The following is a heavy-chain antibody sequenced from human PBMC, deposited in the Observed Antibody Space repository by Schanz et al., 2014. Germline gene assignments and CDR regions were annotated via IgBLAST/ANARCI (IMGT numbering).Heavy chain of an antibody. V-gene: IGHV3-23*04. Sequence: EVQLVESGGDLVQPGGSLSLSCAASGFTFSNYAMSWVRQAPGKGLDWVSAINSGGDSTYYADSVKGRLTISRDNSKNTLYLQMNSLRADDTAVYYCALMSAYFDYWGQGTLVTVSS. CDR3: ALMSAYFDY. D-gene: IGHD2-8*01. CDR2: INSGGDST. CDR1: GFTFSNYA. J-gene: IGHJ4*02.